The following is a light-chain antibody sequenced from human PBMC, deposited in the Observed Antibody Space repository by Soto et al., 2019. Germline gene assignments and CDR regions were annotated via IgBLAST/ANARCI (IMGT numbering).Light chain of an antibody. Sequence: EIVLTQSPGTLSLSPGERATLSCRASQSVNSNYLAWYQQKPGQAPRLLIYGASSRATGLPHMFSGSGSGTDFTLTISRLEPEDFAVYYCQQYGSSPLAFGQGTRLEIK. J-gene: IGKJ5*01. CDR2: GAS. CDR1: QSVNSNY. CDR3: QQYGSSPLA. V-gene: IGKV3-20*01.